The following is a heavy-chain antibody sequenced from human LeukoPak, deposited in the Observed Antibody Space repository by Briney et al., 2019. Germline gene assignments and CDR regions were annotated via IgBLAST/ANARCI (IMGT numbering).Heavy chain of an antibody. J-gene: IGHJ3*02. CDR2: ISSSSSYI. Sequence: GGSLRLSCAASGYTFSSYSMNWVRQAPGKGLEWVSSISSSSSYIYYADSVRVRFTISRDNSRNTLYLQMGSLRAEDTAVYYCAKSKAGGADDAFDIWGQGTMVTVSS. D-gene: IGHD1-14*01. CDR1: GYTFSSYS. CDR3: AKSKAGGADDAFDI. V-gene: IGHV3-21*04.